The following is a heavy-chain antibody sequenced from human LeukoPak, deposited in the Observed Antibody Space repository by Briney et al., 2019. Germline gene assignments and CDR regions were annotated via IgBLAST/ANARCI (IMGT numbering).Heavy chain of an antibody. J-gene: IGHJ4*02. CDR2: INSYNGNT. CDR3: ATGSSGWLARDY. CDR1: GYTFTSYG. Sequence: ASVKVSCKASGYTFTSYGISWVGQAPGQGLEGMGWINSYNGNTKYAQKLQGRVTMTTDTSTSTAYLELRSLTSTATAVYSSATGSSGWLARDYWGQGTLVTVSS. D-gene: IGHD6-19*01. V-gene: IGHV1-18*01.